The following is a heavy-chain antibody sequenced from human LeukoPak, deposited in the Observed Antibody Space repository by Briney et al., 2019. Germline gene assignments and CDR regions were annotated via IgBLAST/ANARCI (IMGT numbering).Heavy chain of an antibody. CDR3: ARAEPWYYDYVWGSYRFDY. Sequence: GASVKVSCKASGYTFTSYYMHWVRQAPGQGLEWMGIINPSGGSTSYAQKFQGRVTMTRDTSTSTAYMELRSLRSDDTAVYYCARAEPWYYDYVWGSYRFDYWGQGTLVTVSS. J-gene: IGHJ4*02. CDR1: GYTFTSYY. CDR2: INPSGGST. V-gene: IGHV1-46*01. D-gene: IGHD3-16*02.